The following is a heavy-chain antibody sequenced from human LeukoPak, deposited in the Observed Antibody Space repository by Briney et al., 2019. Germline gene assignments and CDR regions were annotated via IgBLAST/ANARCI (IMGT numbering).Heavy chain of an antibody. V-gene: IGHV3-30*18. CDR3: AKGRETTASGTFDY. Sequence: GGSLRLSCAASGFTFSNYGMHYVRQAPGKGLEWVAVISDDGSKKYYADSVNGRFTISRDTSNNTLYLHMNSLRPEDTAVYYCAKGRETTASGTFDYWGQGSLVTVSS. CDR1: GFTFSNYG. D-gene: IGHD6-13*01. J-gene: IGHJ4*02. CDR2: ISDDGSKK.